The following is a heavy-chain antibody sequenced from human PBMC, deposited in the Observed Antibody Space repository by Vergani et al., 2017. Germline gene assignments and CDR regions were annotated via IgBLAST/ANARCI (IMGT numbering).Heavy chain of an antibody. D-gene: IGHD4-17*01. Sequence: QVQLQESGPGLVKPSETLSLTCAVSGFSISSGYYWGWIRQPPGKGLEWIGSISHRGSTYYNPSLKSRVTILLDTSKNQFSLKLRSVTAADTAVYYCARLDGDYTRSQDWWGQGTLVTVSS. CDR2: ISHRGST. V-gene: IGHV4-38-2*01. CDR1: GFSISSGYY. J-gene: IGHJ4*02. CDR3: ARLDGDYTRSQDW.